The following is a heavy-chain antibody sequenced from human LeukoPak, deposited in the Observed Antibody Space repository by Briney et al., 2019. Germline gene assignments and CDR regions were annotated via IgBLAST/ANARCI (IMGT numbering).Heavy chain of an antibody. V-gene: IGHV1-69*13. D-gene: IGHD4-23*01. Sequence: SVKVSCKASGGTFSSYAISWVRQAPGQGLEWMGGIIPIFGTANYAQKFQGRVTITADESTSTAYMELSRLRSDDTAVYYCARFNSYGAFDIWGQGTMVTVSS. J-gene: IGHJ3*02. CDR2: IIPIFGTA. CDR1: GGTFSSYA. CDR3: ARFNSYGAFDI.